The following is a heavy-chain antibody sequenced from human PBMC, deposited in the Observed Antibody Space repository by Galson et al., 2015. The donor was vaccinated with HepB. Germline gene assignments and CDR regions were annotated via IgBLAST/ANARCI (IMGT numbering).Heavy chain of an antibody. CDR2: ISGSGGST. CDR3: TTESDIFVAAAAFDY. CDR1: GFTFSSYA. D-gene: IGHD6-13*01. V-gene: IGHV3-23*01. Sequence: SLRLSCAASGFTFSSYAMSWVRQAPGKGLEWVSAISGSGGSTYYAAPVKGRFTISRDDSKNTLYLQMNSLKTEDTAVYYCTTESDIFVAAAAFDYWGQGTLVTVSS. J-gene: IGHJ4*02.